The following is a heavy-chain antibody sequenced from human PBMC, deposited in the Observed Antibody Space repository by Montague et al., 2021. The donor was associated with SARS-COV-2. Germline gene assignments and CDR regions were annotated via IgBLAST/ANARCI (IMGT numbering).Heavy chain of an antibody. CDR1: GASITTYY. V-gene: IGHV4-59*01. D-gene: IGHD3-10*01. J-gene: IGHJ4*02. CDR2: IFHSGHT. Sequence: SETLSLTCSVSGASITTYYWSWIRQAPGKGLEWIAHIFHSGHTNXNPSLRSRVAISIDTSRDQFSLSLTSITAADTAVYYCARQPYLASAYYFDYWGLGTLVTVSS. CDR3: ARQPYLASAYYFDY.